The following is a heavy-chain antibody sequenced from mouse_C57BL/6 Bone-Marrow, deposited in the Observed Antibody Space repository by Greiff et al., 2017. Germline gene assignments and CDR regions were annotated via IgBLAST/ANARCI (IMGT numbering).Heavy chain of an antibody. Sequence: EVQGVESGEGLVKPGGSLKLSCAASGFTFSSYAMSWVRQTPEKRLEWVAYISSGGDYIYYADTVKGRFTISRDNARNTLYLQMSSLKSEDTAMYYCTRRDYSNYDAMDYWGQGTSVTVSS. D-gene: IGHD2-5*01. CDR1: GFTFSSYA. CDR3: TRRDYSNYDAMDY. J-gene: IGHJ4*01. CDR2: ISSGGDYI. V-gene: IGHV5-9-1*02.